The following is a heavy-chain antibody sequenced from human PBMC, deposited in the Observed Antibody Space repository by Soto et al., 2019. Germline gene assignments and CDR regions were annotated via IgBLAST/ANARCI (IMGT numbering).Heavy chain of an antibody. Sequence: GAXVKVSCNASGGSFRNFGISWVRHAPGQGLEWMGGIVPVFGRPNYAQRFRGRLTITADESTSTGYMELISLRSDDTAVYYCAREGSGYNFWGQGTQVTVSS. D-gene: IGHD5-12*01. J-gene: IGHJ4*02. CDR1: GGSFRNFG. CDR2: IVPVFGRP. CDR3: AREGSGYNF. V-gene: IGHV1-69*13.